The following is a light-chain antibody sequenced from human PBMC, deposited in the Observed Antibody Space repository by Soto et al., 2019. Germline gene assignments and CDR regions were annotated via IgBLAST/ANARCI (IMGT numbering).Light chain of an antibody. V-gene: IGKV1-9*01. J-gene: IGKJ4*01. CDR3: QQLNTYPLT. CDR2: GAS. Sequence: DIQLTQSPSFLSASVGDRVTITCRASQDISSSLAWYQQKPGKDPELLIYGASTLQSGVPSRFGGSGSGTEFTLTISRLQPGDFATYYCQQLNTYPLTFGGGTKVEIK. CDR1: QDISSS.